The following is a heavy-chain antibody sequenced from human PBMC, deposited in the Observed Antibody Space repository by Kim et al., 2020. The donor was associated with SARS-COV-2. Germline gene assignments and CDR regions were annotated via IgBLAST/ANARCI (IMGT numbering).Heavy chain of an antibody. D-gene: IGHD1-26*01. V-gene: IGHV1-69*13. CDR1: GGTFSSYA. Sequence: SVKVSCKASGGTFSSYAISWVRQAPGQGLEWMGGIIPIFGTANYAQKFQGRVTITADESTSTAYMELSSLRSEDTAVYYCAREGVGANGWGAFDIWGQGTIVTVSS. CDR2: IIPIFGTA. CDR3: AREGVGANGWGAFDI. J-gene: IGHJ3*02.